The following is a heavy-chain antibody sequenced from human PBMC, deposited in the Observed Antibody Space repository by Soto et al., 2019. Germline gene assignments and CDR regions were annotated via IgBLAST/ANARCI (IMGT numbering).Heavy chain of an antibody. D-gene: IGHD1-26*01. Sequence: PGCAPRPSFAASGFPFRSYSMAWGLPAPGKGLEWVEVISYDGSNKYSAASVKCRFTISRDNSKNTLYLQMNSLRAEDTAVYYCERDLVGALLYYFDYWXQGTLVTASS. CDR2: ISYDGSNK. J-gene: IGHJ4*02. CDR1: GFPFRSYS. V-gene: IGHV3-30-3*01. CDR3: ERDLVGALLYYFDY.